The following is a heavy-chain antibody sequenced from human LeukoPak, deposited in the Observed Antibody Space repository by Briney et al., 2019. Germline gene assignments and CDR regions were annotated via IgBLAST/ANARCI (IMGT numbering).Heavy chain of an antibody. Sequence: SETLSLTCTVSGGSLSSSSYYWGWVRQPAGRGLEWLGSIDYSGSTYYNPSRKSRSTIAVNTSNNQFSLKVRSVTAADTVVYYCARVRSYYYYYMDVWGKGTTVTVSS. V-gene: IGHV4-39*07. J-gene: IGHJ6*03. CDR1: GGSLSSSSYY. CDR2: IDYSGST. CDR3: ARVRSYYYYYMDV.